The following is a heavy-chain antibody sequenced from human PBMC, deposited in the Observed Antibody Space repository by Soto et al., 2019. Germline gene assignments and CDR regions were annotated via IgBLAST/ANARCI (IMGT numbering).Heavy chain of an antibody. CDR2: ISSSSSYI. V-gene: IGHV3-21*01. Sequence: EVQLVESGGGLVKPGGSLRLSCAASGFTFSSYSMNWVRQAPGKGLEWVSSISSSSSYIYYADSVKGRFTISRDNAKNSLYLQMNSLRAEDTAVYYCARETTQYYYYYMDVWGKGTTVTVSS. D-gene: IGHD2-15*01. CDR3: ARETTQYYYYYMDV. CDR1: GFTFSSYS. J-gene: IGHJ6*03.